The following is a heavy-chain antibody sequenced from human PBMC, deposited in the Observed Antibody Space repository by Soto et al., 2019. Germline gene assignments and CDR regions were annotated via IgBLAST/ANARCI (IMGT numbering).Heavy chain of an antibody. Sequence: QPGGSLRLSCAATGFTFSSYGMHWVRQAPGKGLEWVAVISYDGSNKYYADSVKGRFTISRDNSKNTLYLQMNSLRAEDTAVYYCAKDSDNSSGWYLKPPPKSANPNYYYYYGMDVWGQGTTVTVSS. CDR2: ISYDGSNK. CDR3: AKDSDNSSGWYLKPPPKSANPNYYYYYGMDV. V-gene: IGHV3-30*18. D-gene: IGHD6-19*01. CDR1: GFTFSSYG. J-gene: IGHJ6*02.